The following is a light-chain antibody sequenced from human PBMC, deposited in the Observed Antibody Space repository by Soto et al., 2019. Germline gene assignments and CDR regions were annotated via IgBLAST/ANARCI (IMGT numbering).Light chain of an antibody. CDR3: QQYNNRPQT. J-gene: IGKJ1*01. V-gene: IGKV3-15*01. Sequence: ETVMTQSPATLSVSPGERATLSCRASHSVTLNLAWYQQTPGQAPRLLIYGASTRATGVPARFSGSGCGTEFTLTISSLQSEDFAVYYCQQYNNRPQTFGQGTKVEIK. CDR1: HSVTLN. CDR2: GAS.